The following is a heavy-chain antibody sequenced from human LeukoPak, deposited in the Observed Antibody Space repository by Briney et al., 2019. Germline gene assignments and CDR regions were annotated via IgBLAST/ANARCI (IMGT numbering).Heavy chain of an antibody. CDR3: ARGVVVDY. D-gene: IGHD2-15*01. V-gene: IGHV3-7*01. J-gene: IGHJ4*02. CDR2: IKQDGSEK. CDR1: GFTLSSYW. Sequence: PGGSLRLSCAASGFTLSSYWMSWVRQAPGKGLEWVANIKQDGSEKYYVDSMKGRFTISRDIAKNSLYLQMNSLRAEDTAVYYCARGVVVDYWGQGSLVIVSS.